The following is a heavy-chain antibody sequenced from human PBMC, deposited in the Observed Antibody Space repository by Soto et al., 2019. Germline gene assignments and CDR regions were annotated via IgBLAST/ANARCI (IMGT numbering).Heavy chain of an antibody. CDR3: ARDADYGGSRGGMDV. Sequence: QVRLEESGPGLVKPSETLSLICSVSGGSVNNADYFWSWIRHHPENGLEWIGYIYYSGSTRYNPSFKTRPTLSIDTSKNQFSLRLNSVTVADTAVYFCARDADYGGSRGGMDVWX. D-gene: IGHD4-17*01. CDR1: GGSVNNADYF. V-gene: IGHV4-31*03. J-gene: IGHJ6*02. CDR2: IYYSGST.